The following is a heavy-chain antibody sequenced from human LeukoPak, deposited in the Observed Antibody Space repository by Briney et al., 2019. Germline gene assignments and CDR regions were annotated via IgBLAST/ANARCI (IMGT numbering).Heavy chain of an antibody. CDR3: AKSFYTSPPAGMDV. CDR2: ISWKSDTI. Sequence: GGSLRLSCAASGFTFDDYAMHWVRRAPGKGLEWVSSISWKSDTIGYADSVRGRFTISRDNAKSSLYLQMNSLRPEDTALYYCAKSFYTSPPAGMDVWGQGTTVTVSS. V-gene: IGHV3-9*01. J-gene: IGHJ6*02. D-gene: IGHD2-2*02. CDR1: GFTFDDYA.